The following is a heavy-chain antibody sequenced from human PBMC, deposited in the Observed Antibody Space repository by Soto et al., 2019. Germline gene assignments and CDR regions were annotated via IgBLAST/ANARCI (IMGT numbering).Heavy chain of an antibody. CDR2: ISAYNGNT. J-gene: IGHJ4*02. Sequence: AAVNVSCEASVYTFRSDGSSWVRQANGQGLEWMGWISAYNGNTNYAQKLQGRVTMTTDTSTSTAYMELRSLRSDDTAVYYCARDHGIAAAGDDYWGQGTLVTVSS. V-gene: IGHV1-18*01. D-gene: IGHD6-13*01. CDR1: VYTFRSDG. CDR3: ARDHGIAAAGDDY.